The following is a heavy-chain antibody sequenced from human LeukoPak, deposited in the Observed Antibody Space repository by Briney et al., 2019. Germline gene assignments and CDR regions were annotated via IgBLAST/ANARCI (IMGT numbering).Heavy chain of an antibody. CDR1: GYTFTSYD. CDR2: MNPSSGNT. V-gene: IGHV1-8*01. J-gene: IGHJ4*02. Sequence: ASVKVSCKASGYTFTSYDINWVRQATGQGLEWLGWMNPSSGNTGYAQKFQGRVTMTRDTSISTAYMELSSLRSEDTAVYYCARETDYDSSGYYRQIDYWGQGTLVTVSS. CDR3: ARETDYDSSGYYRQIDY. D-gene: IGHD3-22*01.